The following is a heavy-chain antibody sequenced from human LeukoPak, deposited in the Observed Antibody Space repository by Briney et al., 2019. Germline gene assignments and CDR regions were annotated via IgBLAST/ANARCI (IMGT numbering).Heavy chain of an antibody. CDR2: ISAYNGNT. CDR1: GYTFTSYG. J-gene: IGHJ5*02. D-gene: IGHD3-10*01. V-gene: IGHV1-18*01. Sequence: ASVKVSCMASGYTFTSYGISWVRQAPGQGLEWMGWISAYNGNTNYAQKLQGRVTMTTDTSTSTAYMELRSLRSDDTAVYYCARGRLVRGVINWFDPWGQGTLVTVSS. CDR3: ARGRLVRGVINWFDP.